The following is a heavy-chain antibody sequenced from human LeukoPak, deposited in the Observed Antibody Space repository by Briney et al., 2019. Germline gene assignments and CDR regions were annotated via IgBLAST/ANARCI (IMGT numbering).Heavy chain of an antibody. CDR3: ARGGSSTAWELYNWFDP. Sequence: SETLSLTCAVYGGSFSGYYWSWIRQPPGKGLEWIGEINHSGSTNYNPSLKSRVTISVDTSKNQFSLKLSSVTAADTAVYYCARGGSSTAWELYNWFDPWGQGTLVTVSS. J-gene: IGHJ5*02. V-gene: IGHV4-34*01. CDR1: GGSFSGYY. D-gene: IGHD2-2*01. CDR2: INHSGST.